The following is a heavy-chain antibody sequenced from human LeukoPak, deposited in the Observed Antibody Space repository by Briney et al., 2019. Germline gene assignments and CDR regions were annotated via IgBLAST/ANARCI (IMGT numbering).Heavy chain of an antibody. D-gene: IGHD2-21*02. Sequence: PGGSLRLSCAASGFTFSSYWMHWVRQAPGKGLVWVSRINSDGSSTSYADSVKGRFTISRDNAKNTLYLQMNSLRAEDTAVYYCAKWAQPLLYYYYYYMDVWGKGTTVTVSS. J-gene: IGHJ6*03. CDR1: GFTFSSYW. CDR2: INSDGSST. V-gene: IGHV3-74*01. CDR3: AKWAQPLLYYYYYYMDV.